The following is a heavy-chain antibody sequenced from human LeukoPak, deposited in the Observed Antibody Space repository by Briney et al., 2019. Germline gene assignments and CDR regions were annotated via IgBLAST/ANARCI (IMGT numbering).Heavy chain of an antibody. D-gene: IGHD4-17*01. CDR3: ARDNGDFGKHWFFDL. Sequence: RGSLRHSCAASGFTFSSYGMNWVRRAPGKGLEWVSLISSGSAYIYYADSVKGRFTISRYNAKNSVYLQMNSLRAEDTAVYYCARDNGDFGKHWFFDLWGRGNLVTVSS. CDR2: ISSGSAYI. V-gene: IGHV3-21*01. CDR1: GFTFSSYG. J-gene: IGHJ2*01.